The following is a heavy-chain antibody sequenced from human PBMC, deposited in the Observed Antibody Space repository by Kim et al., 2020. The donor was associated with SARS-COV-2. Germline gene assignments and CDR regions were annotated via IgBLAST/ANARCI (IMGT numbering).Heavy chain of an antibody. CDR3: ARDYSGQQLTYFDY. Sequence: GGSLRLSCAASGFTFSSYSMNWVRQAPGKGLEWVSSISSSSSYIYYADSVKGRFTISRDNAKNSLYLQMNSPRAEDTAVYYCARDYSGQQLTYFDYWGQGTLVTVSS. CDR2: ISSSSSYI. D-gene: IGHD6-13*01. V-gene: IGHV3-21*01. CDR1: GFTFSSYS. J-gene: IGHJ4*02.